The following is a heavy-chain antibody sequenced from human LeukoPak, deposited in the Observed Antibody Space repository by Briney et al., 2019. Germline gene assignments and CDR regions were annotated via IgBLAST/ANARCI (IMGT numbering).Heavy chain of an antibody. Sequence: PSETLSLTCTVSGVSITNYYWSWIRQPPGKGLEWIGYIYYTGSTNYNLSLKSRVTISVDTSKNQFSLKLNSVTAADTAVYFCAGGGDSGGYYYPMFDYWGQGTLVTVSS. V-gene: IGHV4-59*01. CDR2: IYYTGST. D-gene: IGHD3-22*01. CDR1: GVSITNYY. CDR3: AGGGDSGGYYYPMFDY. J-gene: IGHJ4*02.